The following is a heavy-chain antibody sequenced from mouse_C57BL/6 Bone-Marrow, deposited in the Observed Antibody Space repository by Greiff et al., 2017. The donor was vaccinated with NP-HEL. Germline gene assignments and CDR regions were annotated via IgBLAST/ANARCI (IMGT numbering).Heavy chain of an antibody. D-gene: IGHD1-1*01. CDR3: ARKTPNYGSSPYYFED. CDR2: IYPGSGST. CDR1: GYTFTSYW. J-gene: IGHJ2*01. Sequence: VQLQQPGAELVKPGASVKMSCKASGYTFTSYWITWVKQRPGQGLEWIGDIYPGSGSTNYNAQFKSKATLTVDTSSSTAYMQLSSLTSADSAVYYCARKTPNYGSSPYYFEDRGQGTTLTVSS. V-gene: IGHV1-55*01.